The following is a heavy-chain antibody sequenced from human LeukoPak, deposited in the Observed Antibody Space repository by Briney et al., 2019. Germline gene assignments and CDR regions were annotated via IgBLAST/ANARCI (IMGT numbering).Heavy chain of an antibody. CDR3: ARESLTRGWFDP. Sequence: SETLSLTCSVSGDSSSNSIYYWGWIRQPPGRGLEWIGTIDYSGSTNYNPSLKSRVTISVDTSKNQFSLKLSSVTAADTAVYYCARESLTRGWFDPWGQGTLVTVSS. D-gene: IGHD4-11*01. V-gene: IGHV4-39*07. CDR1: GDSSSNSIYY. J-gene: IGHJ5*02. CDR2: IDYSGST.